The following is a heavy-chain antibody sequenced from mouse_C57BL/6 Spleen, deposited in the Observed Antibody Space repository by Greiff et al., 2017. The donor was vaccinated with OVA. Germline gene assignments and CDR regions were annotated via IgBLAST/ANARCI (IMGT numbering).Heavy chain of an antibody. D-gene: IGHD2-3*01. CDR2: INPNNGGT. CDR3: ASVYSGYFDV. Sequence: EVQLQQSGPELVKPGASVKISCKASGYTFTDYYMNWVKQSHGKSLEWIGDINPNNGGTSYNQKFKGKATLTVDKSSSTAYMELRSLTSEDSAVYYCASVYSGYFDVWGTGTTVTVSS. CDR1: GYTFTDYY. J-gene: IGHJ1*03. V-gene: IGHV1-26*01.